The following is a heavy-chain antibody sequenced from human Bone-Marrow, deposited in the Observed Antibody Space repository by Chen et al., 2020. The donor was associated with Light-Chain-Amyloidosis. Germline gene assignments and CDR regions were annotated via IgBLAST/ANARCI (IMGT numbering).Heavy chain of an antibody. CDR3: AKDISYDDILPGYPADAFDI. CDR1: GFAFSSYA. Sequence: EVQLVESGGGLLQRGGSLRLSCAASGFAFSSYAMSWVRQAPEKGLEWVSTISGSGGSRYYGDSVKGRLTISRDNSKNALFLQMNSLRAEDTAVYYCAKDISYDDILPGYPADAFDIWGQGTMVTVSS. J-gene: IGHJ3*02. V-gene: IGHV3-23*04. D-gene: IGHD3-9*01. CDR2: ISGSGGSR.